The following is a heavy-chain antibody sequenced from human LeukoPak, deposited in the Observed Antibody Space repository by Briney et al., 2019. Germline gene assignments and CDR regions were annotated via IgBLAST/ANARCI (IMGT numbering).Heavy chain of an antibody. V-gene: IGHV4-59*01. Sequence: RTSETLSLTCTVSGGSLSSYYWSWIRQPPGKGLEWIGYIFYSVTTNYNPSLKSRVTISVDTSKKQFSLKLSSVPAADTAVYYCARRNYNWNGSSDVFDIWGQGTMVTVSS. J-gene: IGHJ3*02. CDR2: IFYSVTT. D-gene: IGHD1-1*01. CDR1: GGSLSSYY. CDR3: ARRNYNWNGSSDVFDI.